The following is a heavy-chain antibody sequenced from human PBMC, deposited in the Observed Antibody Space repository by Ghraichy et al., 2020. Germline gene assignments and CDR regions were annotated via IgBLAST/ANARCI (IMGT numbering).Heavy chain of an antibody. D-gene: IGHD6-19*01. Sequence: SQTLSLTCTVSGGSISSTTYYWGWIRQPPGKGLEWIGNMYYSGSTYYNPSLKSLVTISVDTSKNQFSLKLSSVTAADTAVYYCARMYTSGWYFVFDIWGQGTMVTVSS. V-gene: IGHV4-39*01. CDR3: ARMYTSGWYFVFDI. J-gene: IGHJ3*02. CDR2: MYYSGST. CDR1: GGSISSTTYY.